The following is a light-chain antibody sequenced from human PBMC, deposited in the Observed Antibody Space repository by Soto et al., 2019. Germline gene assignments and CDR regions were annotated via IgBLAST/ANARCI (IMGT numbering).Light chain of an antibody. J-gene: IGKJ1*01. CDR3: QQYNNWPLT. CDR2: GAY. CDR1: QSVSSN. V-gene: IGKV3-15*01. Sequence: EIVMTQSPATLSVSAGERATLSCRASQSVSSNLAWYRQKPGQAPRLLIYGAYTRDTSIPARFSGSGSGTEFTHTNSSLQSEEFAVYYCQQYNNWPLTFGQGTKVDIK.